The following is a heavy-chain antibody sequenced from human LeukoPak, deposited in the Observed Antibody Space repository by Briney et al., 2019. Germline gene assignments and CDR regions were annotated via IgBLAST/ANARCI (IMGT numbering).Heavy chain of an antibody. CDR2: IYPGDSDI. CDR3: ARQRVNWGLVNDY. J-gene: IGHJ4*02. Sequence: GESLKISCKGSGYSFTTYWIGWVRQMPGKGLEWMGIIYPGDSDIGYSPSFQGQVTISADKSISTAYLQWSSLKASDTAMYYCARQRVNWGLVNDYWGQGTLVTVSS. V-gene: IGHV5-51*01. D-gene: IGHD7-27*01. CDR1: GYSFTTYW.